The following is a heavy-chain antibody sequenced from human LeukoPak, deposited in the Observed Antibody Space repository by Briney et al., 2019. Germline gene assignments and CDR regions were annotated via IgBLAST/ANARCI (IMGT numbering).Heavy chain of an antibody. CDR2: ISESGDVT. J-gene: IGHJ4*02. V-gene: IGHV3-23*01. D-gene: IGHD6-6*01. CDR3: ARDSSHYLGSSDY. Sequence: GGSLRLSCVVSGFTFSSYPMSWVRQAPGKGLEWVSVISESGDVTHYADSMKGRFTISRDNTKNTLNLQMNSLRDEDTAIYYCARDSSHYLGSSDYWGQGTLVAVSS. CDR1: GFTFSSYP.